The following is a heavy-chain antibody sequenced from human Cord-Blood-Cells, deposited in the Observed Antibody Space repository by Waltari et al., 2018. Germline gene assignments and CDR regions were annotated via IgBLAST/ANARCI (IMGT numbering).Heavy chain of an antibody. CDR2: IYSGGST. D-gene: IGHD3-16*01. J-gene: IGHJ3*02. CDR3: ARDLELGGLDI. V-gene: IGHV3-53*01. Sequence: EVQLVESGGGLFQPGGSLRISCAAFGFTVRSNFMSWVRQAPGKGLEWVSVIYSGGSTYYADSVKGRFTISIDNSKNTLYLQMNSLRAEDTAVYYCARDLELGGLDIWGQGTMVTVSS. CDR1: GFTVRSNF.